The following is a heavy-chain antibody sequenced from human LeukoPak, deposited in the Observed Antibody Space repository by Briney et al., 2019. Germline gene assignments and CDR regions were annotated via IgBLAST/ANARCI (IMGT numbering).Heavy chain of an antibody. V-gene: IGHV3-9*01. CDR3: AKDLSSAITSALVLDV. D-gene: IGHD3-22*01. J-gene: IGHJ6*02. CDR1: GFTFDDYA. CDR2: ITWNRDNI. Sequence: GRSLRLSCTVSGFTFDDYAMHWVRHTPGKGLEWVAGITWNRDNIGYGDSVKGRFTISRDNVKNVLYLQMNSLRPEDTALYYCAKDLSSAITSALVLDVWGQGTTVIVS.